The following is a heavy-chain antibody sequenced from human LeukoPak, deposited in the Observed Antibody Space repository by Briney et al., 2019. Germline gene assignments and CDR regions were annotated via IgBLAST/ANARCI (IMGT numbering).Heavy chain of an antibody. CDR1: GFTLTSYA. CDR3: APLGGYSYGYGGFDFQH. J-gene: IGHJ1*01. CDR2: ISGSGGST. V-gene: IGHV3-23*01. D-gene: IGHD5-18*01. Sequence: SGGSLRLSCGASGFTLTSYAMSWVRQAPGKGLEWVSAISGSGGSTYYADSVKGRFTISRDNSKNTLYLQMNSLRAEDTAVYYCAPLGGYSYGYGGFDFQHWGQGTLVTVSS.